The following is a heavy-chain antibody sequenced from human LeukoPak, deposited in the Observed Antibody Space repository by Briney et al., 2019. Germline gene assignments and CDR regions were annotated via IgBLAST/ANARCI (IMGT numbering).Heavy chain of an antibody. CDR3: AIYPTRDIVVVVADY. CDR1: GFTFSSYE. Sequence: GGSLRLSCAASGFTFSSYEMNWVRQAPGKGLEGVSYISSSGSTIYYADSVKGRFTISRDNAKNSLYLQMNSLRAEDTAVYYCAIYPTRDIVVVVADYWGQGTLVTVSS. CDR2: ISSSGSTI. D-gene: IGHD2-15*01. J-gene: IGHJ4*02. V-gene: IGHV3-48*03.